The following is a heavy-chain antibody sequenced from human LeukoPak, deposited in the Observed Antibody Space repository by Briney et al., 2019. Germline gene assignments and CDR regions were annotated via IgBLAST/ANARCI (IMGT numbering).Heavy chain of an antibody. Sequence: SETLSLTCAVYGGSSSGYYWSWIRQPPGKGLEWIGEINHSGSTNYNPSLKSRVTISVDTSKNQFSLKLSSVTAADTAVYYCARTGDPGIAAAGKGWFDPWGQGTLVTVSS. J-gene: IGHJ5*02. CDR2: INHSGST. CDR1: GGSSSGYY. V-gene: IGHV4-34*01. CDR3: ARTGDPGIAAAGKGWFDP. D-gene: IGHD6-13*01.